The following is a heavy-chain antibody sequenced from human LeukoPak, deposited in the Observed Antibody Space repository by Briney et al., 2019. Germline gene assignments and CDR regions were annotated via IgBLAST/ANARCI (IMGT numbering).Heavy chain of an antibody. CDR3: ARALEWELTPSYFDY. J-gene: IGHJ4*02. D-gene: IGHD1-26*01. Sequence: GGSLRLSCAASGFTVSSNYMSWVRQAPGKGLEWVSVIYSGGSTYYADSVKSRFTISRDNSKNTLYLQMNSLRAEDTAVYYCARALEWELTPSYFDYWGQGTLVTVSS. CDR2: IYSGGST. CDR1: GFTVSSNY. V-gene: IGHV3-53*01.